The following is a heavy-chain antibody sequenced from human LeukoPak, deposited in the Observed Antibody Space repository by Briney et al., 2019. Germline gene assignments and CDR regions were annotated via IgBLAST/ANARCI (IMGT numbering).Heavy chain of an antibody. J-gene: IGHJ3*02. CDR1: GGSISSSSYY. CDR2: IFYSGST. V-gene: IGHV4-39*07. Sequence: SETLSLTCTVSGGSISSSSYYWGWIRQPPGKGLEWIGSIFYSGSTYYNPSLKSRVTISIDTSKNQFSLKLSSVTAADTAVYYCARGVSSSWYLDAFDIWGQGTMVTVSS. D-gene: IGHD6-13*01. CDR3: ARGVSSSWYLDAFDI.